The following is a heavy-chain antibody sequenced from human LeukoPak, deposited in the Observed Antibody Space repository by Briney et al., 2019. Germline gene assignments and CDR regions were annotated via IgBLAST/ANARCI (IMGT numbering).Heavy chain of an antibody. V-gene: IGHV1-18*01. CDR2: ISAYNGNT. CDR3: ASTSRGYSGYDWLRLNYYYGMGV. Sequence: ASVKVSCKASGYTFTSYGISWVRQAPGQGLEWMGWISAYNGNTNYAQKLQGRVTMTTDTSTSTAYMELRSLRSDDTAVYYCASTSRGYSGYDWLRLNYYYGMGVWGQGTTVTVSS. J-gene: IGHJ6*02. CDR1: GYTFTSYG. D-gene: IGHD5-12*01.